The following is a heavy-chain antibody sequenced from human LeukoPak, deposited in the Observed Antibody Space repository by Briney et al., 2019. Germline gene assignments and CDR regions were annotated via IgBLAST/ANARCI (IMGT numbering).Heavy chain of an antibody. CDR3: ARPLVGATPSTAFDI. V-gene: IGHV3-64*01. D-gene: IGHD1-26*01. CDR2: ISGNGGST. CDR1: GFTFSSYA. Sequence: GGSLRLSCAASGFTFSSYAMHWVRQAPGKGLEYVSAISGNGGSTYYANPVKGRFTISRDNSKNTLFLQMGSLRAEDMAVYYCARPLVGATPSTAFDIWGQGTMVTVSS. J-gene: IGHJ3*02.